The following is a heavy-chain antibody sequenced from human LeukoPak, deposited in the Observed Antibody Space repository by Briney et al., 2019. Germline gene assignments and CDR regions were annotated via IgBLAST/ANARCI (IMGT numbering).Heavy chain of an antibody. CDR1: GGSFSVYY. CDR2: INHSGST. D-gene: IGHD3-10*01. V-gene: IGHV4-34*01. CDR3: ARGVTMVRGVILHYYYYGMDV. J-gene: IGHJ6*02. Sequence: PSETLSLTCAVYGGSFSVYYWSWIRQPPGKGLEWIGEINHSGSTNYNPSLKSRVTISVDTSKNQFSLKLSSVTAADTAVYYCARGVTMVRGVILHYYYYGMDVWGQGTTVTVSS.